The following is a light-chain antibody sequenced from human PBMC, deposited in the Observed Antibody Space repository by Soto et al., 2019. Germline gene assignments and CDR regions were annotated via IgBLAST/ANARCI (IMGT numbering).Light chain of an antibody. CDR2: DAS. Sequence: EIVMTQSPATMSVSPGERATLSCRASQSIDNFLAWYQQEPGQAPRLLIYDASNRATGIPARFSGSGSGTDFALTISSLEPEDFAVYYCQQRYDWPITFGQGTRLEIK. J-gene: IGKJ5*01. CDR1: QSIDNF. V-gene: IGKV3-11*01. CDR3: QQRYDWPIT.